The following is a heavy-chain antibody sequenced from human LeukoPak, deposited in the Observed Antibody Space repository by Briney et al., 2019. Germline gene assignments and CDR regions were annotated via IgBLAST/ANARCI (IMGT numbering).Heavy chain of an antibody. V-gene: IGHV3-30-3*01. Sequence: GGSLRLSCAASGFTFSSYAMHWVRQAPGKGLEWVAVISYDGSNKYYADSVKGRFTISRDNSKNTLYLQMNSLRAEDAAVYYCARSDHTYYYDSSGYTQPVDWGQGTLVTVSS. CDR2: ISYDGSNK. J-gene: IGHJ4*02. CDR1: GFTFSSYA. D-gene: IGHD3-22*01. CDR3: ARSDHTYYYDSSGYTQPVD.